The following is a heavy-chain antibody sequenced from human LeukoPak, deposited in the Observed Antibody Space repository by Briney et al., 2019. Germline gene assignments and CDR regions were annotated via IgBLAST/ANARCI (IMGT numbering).Heavy chain of an antibody. V-gene: IGHV1-69*05. CDR3: ARGAPLGDCSSTSCYTDRWDY. CDR2: IIPIFGTA. D-gene: IGHD2-2*02. Sequence: GSSVKVSCKASGGTFSSYPISWVRQAPGQGLEWMAGIIPIFGTAKYAQKFQGRVTITTDESTSTAYMELSSLRSHDTAVYYGARGAPLGDCSSTSCYTDRWDYWGQGTLVTVSS. J-gene: IGHJ4*02. CDR1: GGTFSSYP.